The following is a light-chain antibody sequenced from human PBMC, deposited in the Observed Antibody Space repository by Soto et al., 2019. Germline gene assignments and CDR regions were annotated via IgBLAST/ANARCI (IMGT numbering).Light chain of an antibody. J-gene: IGKJ3*01. Sequence: IVLTQSPGTLSLSPGERATLSCRASQSVSDSYLAWYQQKPGQAPRLLILASIRATGIPDRFSGSGSGTDFTLTISRLEPEVFAVYYCQHYGTSSVFGPGTKVDIK. CDR1: QSVSDSY. CDR3: QHYGTSSV. V-gene: IGKV3-20*01. CDR2: AS.